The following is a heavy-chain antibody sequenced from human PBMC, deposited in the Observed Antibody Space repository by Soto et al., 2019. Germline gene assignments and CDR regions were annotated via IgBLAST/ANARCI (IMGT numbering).Heavy chain of an antibody. D-gene: IGHD6-6*01. CDR1: GYTFTSYG. CDR3: ARDISMDSSSPSYYYYGMDV. J-gene: IGHJ6*02. CDR2: ISAYNGNT. V-gene: IGHV1-18*01. Sequence: ASVKVSCKASGYTFTSYGISCVRQAPGQGLEGMGRISAYNGNTNYAQKLQGRVTMTTDTSTSTAYMELRSLRSDDTAVYYCARDISMDSSSPSYYYYGMDVWGQGTTVTVSS.